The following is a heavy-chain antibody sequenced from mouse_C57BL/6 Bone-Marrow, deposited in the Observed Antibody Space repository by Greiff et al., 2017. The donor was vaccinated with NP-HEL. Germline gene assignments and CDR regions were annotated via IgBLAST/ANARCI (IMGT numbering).Heavy chain of an antibody. D-gene: IGHD1-1*01. CDR1: GFNIKDDY. CDR3: TTDYGSSYGGWYFDV. Sequence: VQLQQSGAELVRPGASVKLSCTASGFNIKDDYMHWVKQRPEQGLEWIGWIDPENGDTEYASKFQGKATITADTSSNTAYRQLSSLTSEDTAVYYCTTDYGSSYGGWYFDVWGTGTTVTVSS. CDR2: IDPENGDT. V-gene: IGHV14-4*01. J-gene: IGHJ1*03.